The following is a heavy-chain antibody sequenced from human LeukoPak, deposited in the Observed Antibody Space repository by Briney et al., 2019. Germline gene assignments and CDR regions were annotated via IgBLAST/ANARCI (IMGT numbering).Heavy chain of an antibody. CDR2: ISSNGGST. V-gene: IGHV3-64*01. CDR1: GFTFSSYA. J-gene: IGHJ5*02. Sequence: GGSLRLSCAASGFTFSSYAMHWVRQAPGKGLEYVSAISSNGGSTYYANSVKGRFTISRDNSKNTLYLQMGSLRAKDMAVYYCARDSGYSGYDRFAWFDPWGQGTLVTVSS. CDR3: ARDSGYSGYDRFAWFDP. D-gene: IGHD5-12*01.